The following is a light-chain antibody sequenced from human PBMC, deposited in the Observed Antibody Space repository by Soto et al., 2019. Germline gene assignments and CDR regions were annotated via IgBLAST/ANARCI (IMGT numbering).Light chain of an antibody. CDR3: QHYNTYTWT. CDR2: KAS. J-gene: IGKJ1*01. V-gene: IGKV1-5*03. CDR1: QSISTY. Sequence: DIQMTQSPSTLSASVGDRVSITCRASQSISTYLAWYQQKPGKAPKLLIYKASSFGSGVPSRFSGSGSGTDFTLTISSLQPDDSATYYCQHYNTYTWTFGLGTRVE.